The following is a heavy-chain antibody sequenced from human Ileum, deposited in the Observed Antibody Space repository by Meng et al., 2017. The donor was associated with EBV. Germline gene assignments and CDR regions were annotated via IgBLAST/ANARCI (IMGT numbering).Heavy chain of an antibody. J-gene: IGHJ5*02. D-gene: IGHD3-22*01. CDR3: AREARSSGYHPGIGP. V-gene: IGHV4-34*02. CDR2: INHSGST. CDR1: GGFFSGYY. Sequence: VQLQQGGPGLLKPSETLSLTCAVYGGFFSGYYWSWIRQSPGKGLEWIGEINHSGSTNYNPSLKSRVTISVDTSKNQFSLKLTSVTAADTAVYYCAREARSSGYHPGIGPWGQGTLVTVSS.